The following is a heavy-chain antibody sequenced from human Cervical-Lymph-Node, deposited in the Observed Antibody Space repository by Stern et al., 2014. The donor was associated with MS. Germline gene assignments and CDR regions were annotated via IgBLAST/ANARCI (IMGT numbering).Heavy chain of an antibody. V-gene: IGHV3-21*01. CDR3: ARGSGIAVAVDFDY. J-gene: IGHJ4*02. D-gene: IGHD6-19*01. CDR2: ISSSSSYI. Sequence: EVQLVESGGGLVKPGGSLILSCAASGFTFSSYSMNWVRQPHGQGLEWVSSISSSSSYIYYADSVKGRFTISRDNAKNSLYLQMNSLRAEDTAVYYCARGSGIAVAVDFDYWGQGTLVTVSS. CDR1: GFTFSSYS.